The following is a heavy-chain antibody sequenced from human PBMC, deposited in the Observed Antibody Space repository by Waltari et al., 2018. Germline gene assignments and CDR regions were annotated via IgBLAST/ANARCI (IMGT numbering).Heavy chain of an antibody. CDR1: GFPCGHYW. V-gene: IGHV3-7*01. J-gene: IGHJ4*02. CDR2: IKPDGSER. CDR3: ARVDHDDESCAY. D-gene: IGHD3-16*01. Sequence: EVQLVESGGGWGQRGGSLGLSCGASGFPCGHYWLTLVRQAPGKGLEWVANIKPDGSERNHADSVKGRFTISRDNADNSLFLQMTSLRAEDTAVYYCARVDHDDESCAYWGQGTLVTVSS.